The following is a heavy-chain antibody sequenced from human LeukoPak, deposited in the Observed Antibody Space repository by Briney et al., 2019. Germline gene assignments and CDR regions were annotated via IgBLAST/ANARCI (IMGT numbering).Heavy chain of an antibody. J-gene: IGHJ4*02. Sequence: SVKVSCKASGYTFTDYYMHWVRQAPGQGLEWMGGIIPIFGTANYAQKFQGRVTITADESTSTAYMELSSLRSEDTAVYYCATSRYYYDSSGPTIGGYFDYWGQGTLVTVSS. CDR2: IIPIFGTA. CDR3: ATSRYYYDSSGPTIGGYFDY. CDR1: GYTFTDYY. V-gene: IGHV1-69*13. D-gene: IGHD3-22*01.